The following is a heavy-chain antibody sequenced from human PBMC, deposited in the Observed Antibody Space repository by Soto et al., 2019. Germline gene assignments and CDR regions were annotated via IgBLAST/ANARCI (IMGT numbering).Heavy chain of an antibody. D-gene: IGHD2-15*01. Sequence: EVQLVETGGGLIQPGGSLRLSCAASGFTVSSNYMSWVRQAPGKGLEWVSVIYSGGSTYYADSVKGRFTISRDNSKNTLYLQMNSLRAEDTAVYYCAREGCSGGSCYMLWDRGDGMDVWGQGTTVTVSS. CDR3: AREGCSGGSCYMLWDRGDGMDV. CDR2: IYSGGST. V-gene: IGHV3-53*02. CDR1: GFTVSSNY. J-gene: IGHJ6*02.